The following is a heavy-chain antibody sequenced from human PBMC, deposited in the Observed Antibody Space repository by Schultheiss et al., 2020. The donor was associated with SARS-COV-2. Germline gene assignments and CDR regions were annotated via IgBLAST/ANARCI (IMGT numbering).Heavy chain of an antibody. CDR2: IYPGDSET. D-gene: IGHD1-26*01. CDR3: ARRSGSYRHDAFDI. V-gene: IGHV5-51*01. J-gene: IGHJ3*02. Sequence: GGSLRLSCKGSGYSFTSYWIGWVRQMPGKGLEWMGIIYPGDSETRYSPSFQGQVTISVDKSISTAYLQWSSLKASDTAMYYCARRSGSYRHDAFDIWGQGTMVTVSS. CDR1: GYSFTSYW.